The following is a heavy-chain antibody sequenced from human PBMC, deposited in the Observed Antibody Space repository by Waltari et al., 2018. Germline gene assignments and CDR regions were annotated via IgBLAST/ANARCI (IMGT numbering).Heavy chain of an antibody. D-gene: IGHD6-6*01. Sequence: EVQLVESGGGLVQPGGSLRLSCAASGFTFSSYWMSWLRQAPGKGLEWVANIKEDGSEKSYVDSVKGRFTISRDNAKNSLSLQMNSLRAEDTAVYYCARISSTATRDSWGRGTLVTVSS. V-gene: IGHV3-7*01. J-gene: IGHJ4*02. CDR1: GFTFSSYW. CDR3: ARISSTATRDS. CDR2: IKEDGSEK.